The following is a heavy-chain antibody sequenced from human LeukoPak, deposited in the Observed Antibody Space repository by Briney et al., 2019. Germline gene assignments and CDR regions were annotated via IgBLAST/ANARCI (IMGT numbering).Heavy chain of an antibody. CDR2: IYPSGST. J-gene: IGHJ4*02. V-gene: IGHV4-4*09. CDR3: ARGFGPGFTLSLGFDY. CDR1: GGSISSYY. Sequence: SETLSLTCTVSGGSISSYYWSWIRQPPGKGLEWIGYIYPSGSTDYKPSLKSRLTISGDTSKNQFSLKLSSVTAADTAVYYCARGFGPGFTLSLGFDYWGQGTLVTVSS. D-gene: IGHD3-10*01.